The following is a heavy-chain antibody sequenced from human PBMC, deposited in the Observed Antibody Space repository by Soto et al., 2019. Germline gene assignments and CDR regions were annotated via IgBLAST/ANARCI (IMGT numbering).Heavy chain of an antibody. J-gene: IGHJ3*02. CDR1: GGSMSPYY. D-gene: IGHD3-3*01. CDR2: VYYSGTI. CDR3: ARAPPLRFLEWPIAADAFDI. V-gene: IGHV4-59*12. Sequence: PSETLSLTCTVSGGSMSPYYWTWIRQPPGKGLEWIGYVYYSGTINYNPSLKSRVTISVDTSKNQFSLRLTSVTAADTAVYYCARAPPLRFLEWPIAADAFDIWGQGTRVTVSS.